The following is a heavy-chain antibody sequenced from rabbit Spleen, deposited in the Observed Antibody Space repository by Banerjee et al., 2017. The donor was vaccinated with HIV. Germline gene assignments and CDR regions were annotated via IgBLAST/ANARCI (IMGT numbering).Heavy chain of an antibody. CDR1: GFTLSSYY. V-gene: IGHV1S40*01. J-gene: IGHJ6*01. Sequence: QSLEESGGDLVKPGASLTLTCTASGFTLSSYYMCWVRQAPGKGLEWIACIDASSSGSTYYASWAKGRFTISKASSTTVTLQMTSLTVADTATYFCARASNSDGRVYARGFGLWGPGTLVTVS. CDR2: IDASSSGST. CDR3: ARASNSDGRVYARGFGL. D-gene: IGHD6-1*01.